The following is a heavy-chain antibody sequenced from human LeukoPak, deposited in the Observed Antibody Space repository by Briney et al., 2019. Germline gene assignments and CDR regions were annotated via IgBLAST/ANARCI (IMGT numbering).Heavy chain of an antibody. Sequence: GASVKVSCKASGGTFSSYAISWVRQAPGQGLEWMGGIIPIFGTANYAQKFQGRVTSTADESTSTAYMELSSLRSEDTAVYYCASQILERRGSWFDPWGQGTLVTVSS. CDR1: GGTFSSYA. V-gene: IGHV1-69*13. CDR3: ASQILERRGSWFDP. J-gene: IGHJ5*02. CDR2: IIPIFGTA. D-gene: IGHD1-1*01.